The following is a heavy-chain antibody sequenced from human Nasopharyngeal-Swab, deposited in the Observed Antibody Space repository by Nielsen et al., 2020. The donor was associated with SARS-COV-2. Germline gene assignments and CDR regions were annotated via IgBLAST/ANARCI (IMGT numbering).Heavy chain of an antibody. Sequence: WVRQAPGQGLEWMGIINPGGGSAWYSQNFQGRVTMTRDASTSTVYMELSSLRSEDTAVYYCATGGDPREVVAATDCFDPWGQGTLVTVSS. CDR3: ATGGDPREVVAATDCFDP. J-gene: IGHJ5*02. V-gene: IGHV1-46*01. CDR2: INPGGGSA. D-gene: IGHD2-15*01.